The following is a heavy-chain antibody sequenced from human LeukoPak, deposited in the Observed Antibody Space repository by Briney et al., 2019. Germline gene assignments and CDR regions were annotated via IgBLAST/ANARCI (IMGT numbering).Heavy chain of an antibody. Sequence: GGSLRLSCAASGCTFSSYAMHWVRQAPGKGLEWVAVISYDGSNKYYADSVKGRFTISRDNSKNTLYLQMNSLRAEDTAVYYCATNLRFFEWLFPYPIPPYYYYYYMDVWGKGTTVTVSS. CDR2: ISYDGSNK. J-gene: IGHJ6*03. CDR3: ATNLRFFEWLFPYPIPPYYYYYYMDV. D-gene: IGHD3-3*01. CDR1: GCTFSSYA. V-gene: IGHV3-30*04.